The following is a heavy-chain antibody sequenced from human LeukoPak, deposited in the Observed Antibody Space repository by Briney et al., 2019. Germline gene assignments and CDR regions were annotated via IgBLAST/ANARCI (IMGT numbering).Heavy chain of an antibody. Sequence: SETLSLTCAVYGGSFSGYYWSLIRQPPGKGLEWIGENNHSGSTNYNPSLKSRVTISVDTSENQFSLKLSSVTAADTAVYYCARAYCSGGSCYLWYAFDIWGQGTMVTVSS. CDR3: ARAYCSGGSCYLWYAFDI. CDR2: NNHSGST. CDR1: GGSFSGYY. V-gene: IGHV4-34*01. D-gene: IGHD2-15*01. J-gene: IGHJ3*02.